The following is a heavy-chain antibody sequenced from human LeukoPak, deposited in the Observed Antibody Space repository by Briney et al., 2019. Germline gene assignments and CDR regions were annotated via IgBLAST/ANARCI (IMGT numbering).Heavy chain of an antibody. CDR1: GFTVSSNY. CDR2: IYSGGST. CDR3: ARDHSSSTFDP. D-gene: IGHD6-6*01. Sequence: PGGSLRLSCAASGFTVSSNYMSWVRQAPGKGLEWVSVIYSGGSTYYADSVKGRFTIFRDNSKNTLYLQMNSLRAEDTAVYYCARDHSSSTFDPWGQGTLVTVSS. V-gene: IGHV3-53*01. J-gene: IGHJ5*02.